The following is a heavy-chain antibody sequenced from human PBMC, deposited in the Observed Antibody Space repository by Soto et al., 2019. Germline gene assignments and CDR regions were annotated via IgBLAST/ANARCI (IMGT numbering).Heavy chain of an antibody. CDR2: IYYSGST. Sequence: SETLSLTCTVSGGSVSSGSYYWSWIRQPPGKGLEWIGYIYYSGSTNYNPSLKSRVTISVDTSKNQFSLKLSSVTAADTAVYYCARASGYDLGYYYYGMDVWGQGTTVTVSS. J-gene: IGHJ6*02. V-gene: IGHV4-61*01. D-gene: IGHD5-12*01. CDR3: ARASGYDLGYYYYGMDV. CDR1: GGSVSSGSYY.